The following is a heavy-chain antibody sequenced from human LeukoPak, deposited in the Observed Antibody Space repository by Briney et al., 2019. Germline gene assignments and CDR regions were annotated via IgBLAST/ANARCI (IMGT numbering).Heavy chain of an antibody. Sequence: PGGSMRLSCAVSGFTFSNHAMSWVRQAPGKGLEWVSGISSSGSSTFFADHVKGRFTISRDNAKNSLYLQINTLQAEDTAVYYCARRSPGSSSLFFYYMDVWGKGTTVTVSS. CDR2: ISSSGSST. D-gene: IGHD1-26*01. V-gene: IGHV3-23*01. CDR1: GFTFSNHA. J-gene: IGHJ6*03. CDR3: ARRSPGSSSLFFYYMDV.